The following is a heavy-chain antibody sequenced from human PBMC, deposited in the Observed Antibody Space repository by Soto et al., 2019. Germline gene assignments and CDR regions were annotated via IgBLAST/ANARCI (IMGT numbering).Heavy chain of an antibody. CDR1: GFTFSSYG. Sequence: GSLRLSCAASGFTFSSYGMHWVRQAPGKGLEWVAVISYDGSNKYYADSVKGRFTISRDNSKNTLYLQMNSLRAEDTAVYYCAKAHLLGYCISTSCYSGEYFQHWGQGTLVTVSS. D-gene: IGHD2-2*01. CDR2: ISYDGSNK. CDR3: AKAHLLGYCISTSCYSGEYFQH. J-gene: IGHJ1*01. V-gene: IGHV3-30*18.